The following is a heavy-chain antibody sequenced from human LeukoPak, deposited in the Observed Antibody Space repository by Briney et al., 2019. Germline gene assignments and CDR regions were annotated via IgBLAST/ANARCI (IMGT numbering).Heavy chain of an antibody. Sequence: GTSLRPSCAASGFTFSSNDMHWVRQAPGKGLEWVAVIWYDGNNKYYADSVKGRFTISRDNSKNTLFLQMNSLRAEDTAVYYCATDAGHWFDPWGQGTLVTVSS. CDR3: ATDAGHWFDP. CDR2: IWYDGNNK. J-gene: IGHJ5*02. V-gene: IGHV3-33*01. CDR1: GFTFSSND.